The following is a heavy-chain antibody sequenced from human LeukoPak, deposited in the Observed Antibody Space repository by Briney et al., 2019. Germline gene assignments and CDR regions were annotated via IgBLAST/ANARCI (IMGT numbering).Heavy chain of an antibody. CDR3: GYYDSSGYYYGRLRY. CDR2: INQDGSEK. V-gene: IGHV3-7*03. Sequence: GGSLRLSCVASGFMFRTYWMSWVRQAPGKGLEWVANINQDGSEKFYVDSVKGRFTISRDNAKNSLYLQMNSLRAEDTAVYFCGYYDSSGYYYGRLRYWGQGTPVTVSS. J-gene: IGHJ4*02. CDR1: GFMFRTYW. D-gene: IGHD3-22*01.